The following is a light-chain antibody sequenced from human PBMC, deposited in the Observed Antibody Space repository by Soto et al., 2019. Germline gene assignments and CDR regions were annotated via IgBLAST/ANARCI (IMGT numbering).Light chain of an antibody. V-gene: IGKV1-9*01. CDR2: AAS. CDR1: QGISSY. Sequence: MNLSLSSLSVYVEDRVTITCRASQGISSYVAWLQQKPGKAPKLLIYAASTMPTGVPSRFSGSGSGTDFTLTISSLQPEDFAGYYCQHLDNFPLTFGHGTRLEI. CDR3: QHLDNFPLT. J-gene: IGKJ5*01.